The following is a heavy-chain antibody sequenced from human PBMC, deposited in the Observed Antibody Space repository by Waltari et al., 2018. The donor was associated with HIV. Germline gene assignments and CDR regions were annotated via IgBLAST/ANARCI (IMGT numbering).Heavy chain of an antibody. CDR1: GFTFSGSA. CDR3: TRPGYSKGFDYYGMDV. CDR2: IKSKANSYAT. Sequence: EVQLVESGGGLVQPGGSLKLYFAASGFTFSGSAMQWVRQSSGTGLEWVGRIKSKANSYATAYAASVKGRFTISRDDSKNTAYLQMNSLKTEDTAVYYCTRPGYSKGFDYYGMDVWGQGTTVTVSS. V-gene: IGHV3-73*02. J-gene: IGHJ6*02. D-gene: IGHD6-13*01.